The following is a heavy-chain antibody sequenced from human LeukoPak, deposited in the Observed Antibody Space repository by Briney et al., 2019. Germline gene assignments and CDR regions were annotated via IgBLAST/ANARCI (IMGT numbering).Heavy chain of an antibody. CDR1: GFTFSSYA. CDR3: AKGATLSTRMYYFDY. V-gene: IGHV3-23*01. Sequence: GGSLRLSCAATGFTFSSYAMSWVRQAPGKGLEWVSGISGSGGSTYYADSVKGRFTISRDNSKNTLYVQMNSLRAEDTAVYYCAKGATLSTRMYYFDYWGQGTLVTVSS. J-gene: IGHJ4*02. CDR2: ISGSGGST. D-gene: IGHD2-15*01.